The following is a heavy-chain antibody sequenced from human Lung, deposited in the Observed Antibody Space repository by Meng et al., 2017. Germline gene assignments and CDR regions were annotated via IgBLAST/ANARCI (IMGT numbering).Heavy chain of an antibody. V-gene: IGHV1-69*06. J-gene: IGHJ4*02. CDR1: GGIFSNSV. D-gene: IGHD6-13*01. CDR2: INGVFGTT. CDR3: ARDEDISAAGKLFGDY. Sequence: SVKVSCKAPGGIFSNSVVGWVRQAPGQGLEWMGGINGVFGTTNYAQRFQGRVTMTGDTSISTAYMELSGLRSDDTAMYYCARDEDISAAGKLFGDYWGQGTLVTVSS.